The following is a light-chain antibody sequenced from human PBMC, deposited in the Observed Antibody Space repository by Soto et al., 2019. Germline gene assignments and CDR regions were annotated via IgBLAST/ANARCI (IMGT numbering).Light chain of an antibody. CDR3: QQRNVWPPVT. CDR2: GAS. CDR1: QSVSSNN. Sequence: EIVLTQSPGTLSLSPGERATLSCRASQSVSSNNLAWYQQRPGQAPRVVIYGASTRATGIPERFSGSGSGTDFTLTISRLEPEDFAVYYCQQRNVWPPVTFGQGTRLEIK. V-gene: IGKV3D-20*02. J-gene: IGKJ5*01.